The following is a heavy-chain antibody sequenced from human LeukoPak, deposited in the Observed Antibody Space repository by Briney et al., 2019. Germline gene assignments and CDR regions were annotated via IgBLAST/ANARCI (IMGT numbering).Heavy chain of an antibody. CDR2: ISGSGGST. CDR3: AKEQNYYDSSGYYPESFDY. J-gene: IGHJ4*02. D-gene: IGHD3-22*01. V-gene: IGHV3-23*01. CDR1: GFTFSSYA. Sequence: GGSLRLSCAASGFTFSSYAMSWARQAPGRGLEWVSAISGSGGSTYYADSVKGRLTISRDNSKNTLYLQMNSLRAEDTAVYYCAKEQNYYDSSGYYPESFDYWGQGTLVTVSS.